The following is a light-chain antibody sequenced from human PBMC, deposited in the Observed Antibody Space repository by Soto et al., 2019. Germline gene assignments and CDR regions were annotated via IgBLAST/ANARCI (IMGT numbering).Light chain of an antibody. J-gene: IGKJ1*01. Sequence: EIVLTQSPGALSLSPGEGATLSCRASQSVSSNLAWYQQKPGQAPSLLIYGAFTRATGIPARFSGTGSATEFTLTISSLQSEDFALYYCQQYNDWPLTFGQGTKVDIK. CDR2: GAF. CDR3: QQYNDWPLT. V-gene: IGKV3-15*01. CDR1: QSVSSN.